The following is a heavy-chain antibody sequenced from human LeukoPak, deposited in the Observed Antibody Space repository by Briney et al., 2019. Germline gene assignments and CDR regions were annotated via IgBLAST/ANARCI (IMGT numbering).Heavy chain of an antibody. CDR1: GDSISNGGFY. CDR2: IYYRGST. Sequence: SETLSLTCTVSGDSISNGGFYWNWIRQHPGKGLEWIGYIYYRGSTYYNPSLKSRIIISVDTSKNQFSLKLSSVTAADTAVYYCANRLRSTRNAFDIWGQGTMVTVSS. J-gene: IGHJ3*02. D-gene: IGHD2-2*01. CDR3: ANRLRSTRNAFDI. V-gene: IGHV4-31*03.